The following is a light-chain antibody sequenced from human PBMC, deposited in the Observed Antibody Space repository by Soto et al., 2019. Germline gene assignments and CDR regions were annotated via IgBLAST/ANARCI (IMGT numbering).Light chain of an antibody. Sequence: SVLTQTASVSGSPGQSITIPCTGTSSDVGCYNYVSWYQQHPGKAPKHMIYEVSNRPSGVSNRLSGSKSGNPASLTISGLQPEDEADDYCGSDTSSSTYVFGTGTKVTIL. CDR2: EVS. V-gene: IGLV2-14*01. CDR1: SSDVGCYNY. CDR3: GSDTSSSTYV. J-gene: IGLJ1*01.